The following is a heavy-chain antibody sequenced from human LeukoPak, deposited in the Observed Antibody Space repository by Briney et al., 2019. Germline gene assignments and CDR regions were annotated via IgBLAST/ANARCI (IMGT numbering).Heavy chain of an antibody. CDR2: ISGSGGST. V-gene: IGHV3-23*01. D-gene: IGHD4-23*01. Sequence: GGSLRLSCAASGFTFSSNAMSWVRQAPGKGLAWVSGISGSGGSTYYADSVKGRFTISRDNSKNTMYLQMNSLRVEDTAIYYCARGGYDYGGKGSWFDPWGQGTLVTVSS. CDR1: GFTFSSNA. J-gene: IGHJ5*02. CDR3: ARGGYDYGGKGSWFDP.